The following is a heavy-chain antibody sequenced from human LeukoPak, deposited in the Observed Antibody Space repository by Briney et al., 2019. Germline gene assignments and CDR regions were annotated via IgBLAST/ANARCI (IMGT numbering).Heavy chain of an antibody. J-gene: IGHJ4*02. CDR1: GFTFSSYA. Sequence: GGSLRLSCAASGFTFSSYAMSWVRQAPGKGLEWVSAISGSGGSTYYADSVKGRFTISRDNSKNTLYLQMNSLRAEDTAVYYCAKFLDPYNWNLPFDYWGQGTLVTVSS. CDR3: AKFLDPYNWNLPFDY. CDR2: ISGSGGST. D-gene: IGHD1-20*01. V-gene: IGHV3-23*01.